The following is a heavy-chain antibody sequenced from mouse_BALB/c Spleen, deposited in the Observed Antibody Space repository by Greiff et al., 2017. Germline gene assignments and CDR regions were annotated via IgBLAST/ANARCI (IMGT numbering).Heavy chain of an antibody. CDR2: INPSTDYT. Sequence: VKVVESGADLVKPGASVKMSCKASGYTFTSYWMHWVKQRPGQGLEWIGFINPSTDYTEYNQNFKDKATLTADKSASTAYMQLSSLTSEDAAAYYCAREDYGNYEDAMDYWGQGTSVTVSS. CDR1: GYTFTSYW. V-gene: IGHV1-7*01. D-gene: IGHD2-1*01. J-gene: IGHJ4*01. CDR3: AREDYGNYEDAMDY.